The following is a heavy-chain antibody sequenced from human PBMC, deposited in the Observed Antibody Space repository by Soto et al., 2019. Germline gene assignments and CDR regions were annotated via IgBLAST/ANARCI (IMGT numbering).Heavy chain of an antibody. D-gene: IGHD2-2*01. Sequence: QVQLVQSGAEVKKPGSSVKVSCKASGGTFSNYAISWVRQAPGQGLEWRGGIIPISGTANYAQKFQGRVPITAGESTSTAYMELSSLRAEETAVYYCARSQGSSTSCELYYYYYYGMDVWGQGTTVTVSS. CDR1: GGTFSNYA. CDR2: IIPISGTA. CDR3: ARSQGSSTSCELYYYYYYGMDV. J-gene: IGHJ6*02. V-gene: IGHV1-69*01.